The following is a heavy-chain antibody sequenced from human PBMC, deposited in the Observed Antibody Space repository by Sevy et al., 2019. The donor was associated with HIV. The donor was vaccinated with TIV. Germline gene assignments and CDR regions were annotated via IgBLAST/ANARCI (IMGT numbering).Heavy chain of an antibody. CDR1: GFTFSSYA. Sequence: GGSLRLSCAASGFTFSSYAMHWVRQAPGKGLEWVAVISYDGSNKYYADSVKGRFTISRDNSKNTLYLQMNSLRAEDTAVYYCAKKDDSSGAFDIWGQGTMVTVSS. J-gene: IGHJ3*02. CDR2: ISYDGSNK. D-gene: IGHD3-22*01. CDR3: AKKDDSSGAFDI. V-gene: IGHV3-30-3*02.